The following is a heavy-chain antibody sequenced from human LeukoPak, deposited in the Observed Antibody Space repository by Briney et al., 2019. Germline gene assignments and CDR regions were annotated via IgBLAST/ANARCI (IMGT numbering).Heavy chain of an antibody. Sequence: PGGSLRLSCTVSGFTVSSNSMSWVRQAPGKGLEWVSFIYSDNTHYSDSVKGRFTISRDNSKNTLYLQMNSLRSEDTAVYYCARDRHYHDNSGYLDVGLYYMDVWGKGTTVTISS. CDR2: IYSDNT. D-gene: IGHD3-22*01. CDR1: GFTVSSNS. V-gene: IGHV3-53*05. J-gene: IGHJ6*03. CDR3: ARDRHYHDNSGYLDVGLYYMDV.